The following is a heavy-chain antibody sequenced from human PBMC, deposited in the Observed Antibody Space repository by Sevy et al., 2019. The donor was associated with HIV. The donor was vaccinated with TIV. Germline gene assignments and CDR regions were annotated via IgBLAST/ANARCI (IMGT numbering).Heavy chain of an antibody. CDR2: IFPGDSET. J-gene: IGHJ4*02. Sequence: GESLKISCKGHGYSFTSHWIGWVRQMPGKGLDWMGIIFPGDSETRYSPSFQGEVTILADKSISTAFLQWSSLKASDTAIYYCARSRSGYFDSSGYYINWGQGTLVTVSS. CDR3: ARSRSGYFDSSGYYIN. D-gene: IGHD3-22*01. V-gene: IGHV5-51*01. CDR1: GYSFTSHW.